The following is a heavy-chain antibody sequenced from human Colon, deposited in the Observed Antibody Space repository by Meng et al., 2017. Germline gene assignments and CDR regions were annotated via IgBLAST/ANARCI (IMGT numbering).Heavy chain of an antibody. CDR3: ARLIAGWPFYFDY. CDR1: GGSVSSGSHY. J-gene: IGHJ4*02. CDR2: MFHSGTT. V-gene: IGHV4-61*01. D-gene: IGHD6-19*01. Sequence: QVQLQESGPGLVRPSETLSLTCNVSGGSVSSGSHYWSWIRQPPGKGLEWIGYMFHSGTTKYNPSLKSRVSMSVDTTKNQFYLKLTSVTVADTAVFYCARLIAGWPFYFDYWGQGILDTVSS.